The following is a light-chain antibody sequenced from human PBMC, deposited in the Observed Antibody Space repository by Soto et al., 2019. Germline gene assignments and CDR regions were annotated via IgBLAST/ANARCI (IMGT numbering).Light chain of an antibody. CDR2: DNS. V-gene: IGLV1-40*01. Sequence: QSVLTQPPSGSGAPGQRVTISCTESSSNIGAGYDVHWYQHLPGTAPKLLIYDNSNRPSGVPDRFSGSKSGTSASLAITGLQAEDEADYYCQSYDSSLSAPYVFGTGTTVTVL. CDR1: SSNIGAGYD. CDR3: QSYDSSLSAPYV. J-gene: IGLJ1*01.